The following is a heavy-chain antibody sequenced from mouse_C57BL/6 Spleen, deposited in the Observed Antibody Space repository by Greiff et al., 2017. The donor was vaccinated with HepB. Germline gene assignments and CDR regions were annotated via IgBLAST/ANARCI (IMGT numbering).Heavy chain of an antibody. CDR3: TRRLGLGAMDY. CDR1: GYTFTDYE. J-gene: IGHJ4*01. D-gene: IGHD4-1*01. CDR2: IDPETGGT. Sequence: VQLQQSGAELVRPGASVTLSCKASGYTFTDYEMHWVKQTPVHGLEWIGAIDPETGGTAYNQKFKGKAILTADKSSSTAYMELRSLTSEDSAVYYCTRRLGLGAMDYWGQGTSVTVSS. V-gene: IGHV1-15*01.